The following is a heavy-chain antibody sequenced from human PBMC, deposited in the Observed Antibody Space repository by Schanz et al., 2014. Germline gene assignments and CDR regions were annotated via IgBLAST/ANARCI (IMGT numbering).Heavy chain of an antibody. J-gene: IGHJ4*02. Sequence: QVQLVQSGAEVKKPGASVRVSCKASGYTFTTYAMSWVRQAPGQGLEWVGWISVYTGNTKYGQKLQGRVTMTTDTSTSTAYMELRSLRSDDTAIYYCAKLSSSGRLAGYFDYGGQGALVTVSS. CDR2: ISVYTGNT. CDR1: GYTFTTYA. V-gene: IGHV1-18*01. CDR3: AKLSSSGRLAGYFDY. D-gene: IGHD6-19*01.